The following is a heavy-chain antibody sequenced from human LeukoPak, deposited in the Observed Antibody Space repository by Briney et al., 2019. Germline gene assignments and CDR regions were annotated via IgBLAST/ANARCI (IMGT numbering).Heavy chain of an antibody. CDR3: ASAGYYYGSGSYFDAFDI. D-gene: IGHD3-10*01. Sequence: GASVKVSCKASGYTFTGYYMHWVRQAPGQGLEWMGWINPNSGGTNYAQKFQGRVTMTRDTSISTAYMELSRLRSEDTAVYYCASAGYYYGSGSYFDAFDIWGQGTMVTVSS. V-gene: IGHV1-2*02. CDR2: INPNSGGT. CDR1: GYTFTGYY. J-gene: IGHJ3*02.